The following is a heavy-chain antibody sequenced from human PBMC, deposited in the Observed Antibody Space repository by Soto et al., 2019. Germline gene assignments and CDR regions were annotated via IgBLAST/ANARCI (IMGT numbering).Heavy chain of an antibody. D-gene: IGHD6-19*01. CDR1: GGSISSYY. Sequence: PSETLSLTCTVSGGSISSYYWSWIRQPPGKGLEWIGYIYYSGSTNYNPPLTSRVTISVDTSKNQFSLKLSSVTAADTAVYYCARPNHRSGWYYFDYWGQGPLVTVSS. CDR3: ARPNHRSGWYYFDY. V-gene: IGHV4-59*01. CDR2: IYYSGST. J-gene: IGHJ4*02.